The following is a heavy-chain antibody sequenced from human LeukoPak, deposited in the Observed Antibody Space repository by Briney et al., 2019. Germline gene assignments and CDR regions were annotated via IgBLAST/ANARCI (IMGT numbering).Heavy chain of an antibody. CDR2: INGDGSST. D-gene: IGHD2-2*01. Sequence: GGSLRLSCAASGFTFSSYWMHWVRQAPGKGLVWVSRINGDGSSTTYADSVKGRFTISRDNAKNTLYLQMNGLRAEDTAVYYCARDLVVTSGYWGQGTLVTVSS. CDR3: ARDLVVTSGY. CDR1: GFTFSSYW. J-gene: IGHJ4*02. V-gene: IGHV3-74*01.